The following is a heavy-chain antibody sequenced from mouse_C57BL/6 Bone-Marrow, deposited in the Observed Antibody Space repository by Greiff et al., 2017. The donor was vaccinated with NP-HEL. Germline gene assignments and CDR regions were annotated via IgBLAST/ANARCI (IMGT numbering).Heavy chain of an antibody. J-gene: IGHJ2*01. D-gene: IGHD1-1*01. CDR2: IYPRSGNT. Sequence: VQRVESGAELARPGASVKLSCKASGYTFTSYGISWVKQRTGQGLEWIGEIYPRSGNTYYNEKFKGKATLTADKSSSTAYMELRSLTSEDSAVYFCARSDYYGFDYWGQGTTLTVSS. CDR3: ARSDYYGFDY. CDR1: GYTFTSYG. V-gene: IGHV1-81*01.